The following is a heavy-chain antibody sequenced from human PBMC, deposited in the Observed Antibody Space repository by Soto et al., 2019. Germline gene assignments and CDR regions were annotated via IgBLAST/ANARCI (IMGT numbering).Heavy chain of an antibody. V-gene: IGHV3-15*01. CDR2: IKSKVDGGTT. D-gene: IGHD3-10*01. J-gene: IGHJ3*01. Sequence: EVQLVESGGGLVKPGGSLRLSCAASGLTFRNVWMTWVRQAPGKGLEWVGRIKSKVDGGTTDYAAYVNGRYTISRDDSKSTLYLQMNSRKTEDTAVYYCTTDRPFTGGGVITTWGQGTMVTVSS. CDR3: TTDRPFTGGGVITT. CDR1: GLTFRNVW.